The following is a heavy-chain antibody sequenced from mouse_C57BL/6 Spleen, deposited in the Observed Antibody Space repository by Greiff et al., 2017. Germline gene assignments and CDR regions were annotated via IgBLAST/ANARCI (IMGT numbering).Heavy chain of an antibody. CDR1: GYTFTDYE. D-gene: IGHD1-1*01. CDR3: TRDYGFAY. J-gene: IGHJ3*01. V-gene: IGHV1-15*01. CDR2: IDPETGGT. Sequence: QVQLQQSGAELVRPGASVTLSCKASGYTFTDYEMHWVKQTPVHGLEWIGAIDPETGGTAYNQKFKGKALLTADKSSSTAYVELRSLTSEDSAVYYCTRDYGFAYWGQGTLVTVSA.